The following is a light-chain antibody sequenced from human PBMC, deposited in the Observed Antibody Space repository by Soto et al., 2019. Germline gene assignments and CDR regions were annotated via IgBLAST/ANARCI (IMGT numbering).Light chain of an antibody. J-gene: IGKJ1*01. Sequence: EIVLTQSPGTLSLSPGERATLSCRASQSVSNYLAWYQQKPGQAPRLLIYDVSTRATGVPARFSGSGSGTDFTLTITSLEPEDFAVYSCQQRSDWPITFGQGTKVDIK. V-gene: IGKV3-11*01. CDR3: QQRSDWPIT. CDR1: QSVSNY. CDR2: DVS.